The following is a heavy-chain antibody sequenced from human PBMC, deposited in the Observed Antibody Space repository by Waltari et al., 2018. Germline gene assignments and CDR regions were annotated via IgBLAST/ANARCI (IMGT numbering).Heavy chain of an antibody. CDR3: SAGDTSGAPAIAAAGTSRWFDP. J-gene: IGHJ5*02. Sequence: QVQLVQSGAEVKKPGASVKVSCKASGYTFTGYYMPWVRQAPGQGLEWLGRINPNSGGTNYAQKFQGRVTMTRDTSISTAYMELSMLRSDDTAVYYCSAGDTSGAPAIAAAGTSRWFDPWGQGTLVTVSS. D-gene: IGHD6-13*01. CDR1: GYTFTGYY. CDR2: INPNSGGT. V-gene: IGHV1-2*06.